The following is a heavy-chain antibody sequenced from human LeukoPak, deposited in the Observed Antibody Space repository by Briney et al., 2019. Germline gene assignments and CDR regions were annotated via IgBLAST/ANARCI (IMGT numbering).Heavy chain of an antibody. CDR3: ARDIGGSGRNWFDP. CDR1: GFTFDDYA. V-gene: IGHV3-43*02. D-gene: IGHD3-10*01. J-gene: IGHJ5*02. CDR2: ISGDGDST. Sequence: GGSLRLSCAASGFTFDDYAMHWVRQAPGKGLEWVSLISGDGDSTYYADSVKGRFTISSDNSKNSLYLKMNSLRTEDTALYYCARDIGGSGRNWFDPWGRETLVTVSS.